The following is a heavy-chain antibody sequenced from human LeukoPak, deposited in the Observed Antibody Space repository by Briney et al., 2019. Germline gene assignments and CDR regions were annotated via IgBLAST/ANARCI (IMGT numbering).Heavy chain of an antibody. CDR2: IYSTGST. Sequence: PSQTLSLTCTVSGGSISSGSYYWSWIRQPAGKGPEWIGRIYSTGSTNYNPSLKSRVTISVDTSENQFSLKLSSVTAADTALYYCARDGPSSGTYSSSWYFDLWGRGTLVTVSS. J-gene: IGHJ2*01. D-gene: IGHD1-26*01. V-gene: IGHV4-61*02. CDR3: ARDGPSSGTYSSSWYFDL. CDR1: GGSISSGSYY.